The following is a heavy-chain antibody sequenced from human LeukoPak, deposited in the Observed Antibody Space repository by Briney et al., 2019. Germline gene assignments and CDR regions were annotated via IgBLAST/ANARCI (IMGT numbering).Heavy chain of an antibody. CDR1: GFTLSDNY. CDR3: AREKGIIELLY. V-gene: IGHV3-66*01. J-gene: IGHJ4*02. Sequence: GGSLRLSCAASGFTLSDNYMSWVRQAPGKGLEWVSVIYSGSNTYYADSVKGRFTISRDNSKNTLYLQMNSLRAEDTAVYYCAREKGIIELLYWGQGTLVTVSS. D-gene: IGHD3-10*01. CDR2: IYSGSNT.